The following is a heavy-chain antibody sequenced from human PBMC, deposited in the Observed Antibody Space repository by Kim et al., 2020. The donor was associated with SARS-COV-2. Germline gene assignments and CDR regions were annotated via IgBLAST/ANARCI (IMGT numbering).Heavy chain of an antibody. Sequence: RFTISRDNAKNSLYLQMNSLRAEDTAVYYCAREFGSSGWRGHYYYYGMDVWGQGTTVTVSS. V-gene: IGHV3-11*06. J-gene: IGHJ6*02. CDR3: AREFGSSGWRGHYYYYGMDV. D-gene: IGHD3-22*01.